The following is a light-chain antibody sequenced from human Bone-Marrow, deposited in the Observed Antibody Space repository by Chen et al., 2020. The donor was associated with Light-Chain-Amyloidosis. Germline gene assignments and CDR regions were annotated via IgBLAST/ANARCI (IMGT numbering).Light chain of an antibody. J-gene: IGKJ3*01. CDR3: QQFNSYRFT. Sequence: DIQLTQSPSFLSASVGDRVTITCRASQGISSYLAWYQQQPGKAPKLLIYAASTLQSGVPSRFSGSGSGTEFTLTISSLQPEDFATYYCQQFNSYRFTFGPGTKVDIK. V-gene: IGKV1-9*01. CDR2: AAS. CDR1: QGISSY.